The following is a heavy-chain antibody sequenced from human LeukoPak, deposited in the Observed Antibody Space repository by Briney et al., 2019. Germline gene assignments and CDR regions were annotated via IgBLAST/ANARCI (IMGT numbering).Heavy chain of an antibody. D-gene: IGHD5-18*01. J-gene: IGHJ4*02. CDR3: ARGQQVGYSYAVDY. Sequence: ASVKVSCKASGYTFTSYGISWVRQAPGQGLEWMGWISAYNGNTNYAQKLQGRVTMTTDTSTGTAYMELRSLRCEDTAVYYCARGQQVGYSYAVDYWGQGTLVTVSS. CDR2: ISAYNGNT. V-gene: IGHV1-18*01. CDR1: GYTFTSYG.